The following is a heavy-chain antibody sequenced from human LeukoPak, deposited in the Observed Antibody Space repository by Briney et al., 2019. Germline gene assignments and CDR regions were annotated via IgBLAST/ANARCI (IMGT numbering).Heavy chain of an antibody. D-gene: IGHD5-18*01. CDR2: IHQDGSDK. CDR3: ARGRYNYGY. J-gene: IGHJ4*02. CDR1: GFTFSTYW. Sequence: GGSLRLPCAASGFTFSTYWMSWVRQAPGKGLEWVANIHQDGSDKYYVDSVKGRFTISRDNAKNSLYLQVNSLRAEDTAVYYCARGRYNYGYWGQGILVTVSS. V-gene: IGHV3-7*01.